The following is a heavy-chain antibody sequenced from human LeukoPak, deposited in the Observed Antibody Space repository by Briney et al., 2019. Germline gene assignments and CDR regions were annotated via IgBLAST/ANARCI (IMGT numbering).Heavy chain of an antibody. CDR2: IYWDDIE. J-gene: IGHJ4*02. V-gene: IGHV2-5*02. CDR3: ARRYCSGSNCYSTFDY. D-gene: IGHD2-15*01. Sequence: SGPTLVKPTQTLTLTCTFSGFSLSANGVGVAWIRQPPGKALEWLAVIYWDDIERYSPSLKSRLTITKDTSKNQVVLTLTSMGPVDTATYYCARRYCSGSNCYSTFDYWGQGTLVTVSS. CDR1: GFSLSANGVG.